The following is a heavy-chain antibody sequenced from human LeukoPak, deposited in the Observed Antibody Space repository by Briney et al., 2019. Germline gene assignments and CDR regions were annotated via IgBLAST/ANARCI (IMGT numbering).Heavy chain of an antibody. CDR1: GGSISSSNW. Sequence: SGTLSLTCAVSGGSISSSNWWSWVRQPPGKGLEWIGEIYHSGSTNYNPSLKSRVTISVDKSKNQFSLKLSSVTAADTAVYYCARERGELSHGFDPWGQGTLVTVSS. J-gene: IGHJ5*02. CDR3: ARERGELSHGFDP. V-gene: IGHV4-4*02. D-gene: IGHD3-16*02. CDR2: IYHSGST.